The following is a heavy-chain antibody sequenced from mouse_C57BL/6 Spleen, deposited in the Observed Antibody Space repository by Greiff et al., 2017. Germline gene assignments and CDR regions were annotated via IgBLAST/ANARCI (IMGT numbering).Heavy chain of an antibody. Sequence: QVQLQQSGAELVKPGASVKMSCKASGYTFTSYWITWVKQRPGQGLEWIGDIYPGSGSTNYNEKFKSKATLTVDTSSSTAYMQLSSLTSEDSAVYYCARGYYGSSWYFDVWGTGTTVIVSS. CDR2: IYPGSGST. D-gene: IGHD1-1*01. V-gene: IGHV1-55*01. J-gene: IGHJ1*03. CDR3: ARGYYGSSWYFDV. CDR1: GYTFTSYW.